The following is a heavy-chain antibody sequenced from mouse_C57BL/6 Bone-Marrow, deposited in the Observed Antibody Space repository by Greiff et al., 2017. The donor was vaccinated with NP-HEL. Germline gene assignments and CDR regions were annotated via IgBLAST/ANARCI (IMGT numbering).Heavy chain of an antibody. CDR1: GYTFTSYG. J-gene: IGHJ2*01. CDR3: ARYKGSYAYYFDY. D-gene: IGHD6-5*01. V-gene: IGHV1-81*01. CDR2: IYPRSGNT. Sequence: VQLVESGAELARPGASVKLSCKASGYTFTSYGISWVKQRTGQGLEWIGEIYPRSGNTYYNEKFKGKATLTADKSSSTAYMELRSLTSEDSAVYFCARYKGSYAYYFDYWGQGTTLTVSS.